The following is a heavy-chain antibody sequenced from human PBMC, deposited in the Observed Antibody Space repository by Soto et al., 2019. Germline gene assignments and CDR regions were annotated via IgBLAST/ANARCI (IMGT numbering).Heavy chain of an antibody. CDR3: ASSPIVVVPAAIPHPLAEYFQH. CDR1: GGTFSSYA. V-gene: IGHV1-69*13. J-gene: IGHJ1*01. Sequence: SVKVSCQASGGTFSSYAISWVRQAPGQGLEWMGGIIPIFGTANYAQKFQGRVTITADESTSTAYMELSSLRSEDTAVYYCASSPIVVVPAAIPHPLAEYFQHWGQGTLVTVSS. CDR2: IIPIFGTA. D-gene: IGHD2-2*01.